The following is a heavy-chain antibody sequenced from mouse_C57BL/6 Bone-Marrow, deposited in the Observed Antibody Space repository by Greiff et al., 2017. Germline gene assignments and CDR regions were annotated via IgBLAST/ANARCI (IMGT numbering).Heavy chain of an antibody. J-gene: IGHJ3*01. CDR1: GFTFSSYG. D-gene: IGHD1-1*01. V-gene: IGHV5-6*01. CDR2: ISSGGSYT. Sequence: EVKLVESGGDLVKPGGSLKLSCAASGFTFSSYGMSWVRQTPDTRLEWVATISSGGSYTYYPDSVKGRFTISRDNAKNTLYLQMSSRKSEDTAMYYCARQGIYYYGSSYDWFAYWGQGTLVTVSA. CDR3: ARQGIYYYGSSYDWFAY.